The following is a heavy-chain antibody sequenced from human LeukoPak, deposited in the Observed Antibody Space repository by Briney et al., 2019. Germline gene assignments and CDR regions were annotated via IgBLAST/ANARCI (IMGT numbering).Heavy chain of an antibody. CDR1: GGSISSYY. CDR2: IYVTGT. Sequence: SETLSLTCTVSGGSISSYYWSWIRQSPGKGLEWIGYIYVTGTRYNPYLQSRVTISVDTSKNQFSLKLSSVTAADTAVYYCARGNTGTTSVYYYYMDVWGKGTTVTVSS. CDR3: ARGNTGTTSVYYYYMDV. J-gene: IGHJ6*03. V-gene: IGHV4-4*09. D-gene: IGHD1-7*01.